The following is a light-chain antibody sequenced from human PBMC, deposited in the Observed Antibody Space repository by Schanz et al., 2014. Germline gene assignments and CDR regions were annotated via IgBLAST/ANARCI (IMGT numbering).Light chain of an antibody. V-gene: IGLV7-46*01. CDR1: TGPVTSGHY. J-gene: IGLJ3*02. CDR2: DTS. CDR3: MFYYSGSWV. Sequence: QTVVTQEPSLTVSPGETVTLTCGSSTGPVTSGHYPYWFQQKPGQAPRTLIYDTSNKHSWTPARFSGSLLGGKAALTLSGAQPEDEADFYCMFYYSGSWVFGGGTKLTVL.